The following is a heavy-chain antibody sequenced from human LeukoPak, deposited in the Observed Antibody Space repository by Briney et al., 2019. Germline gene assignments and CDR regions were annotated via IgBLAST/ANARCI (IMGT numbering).Heavy chain of an antibody. CDR1: GYTFTAYT. D-gene: IGHD3/OR15-3a*01. CDR2: INAGNGNT. Sequence: ASVKVSCKASGYTFTAYTIHWVRQAPGQRLEWMGWINAGNGNTRSSQKFQGRVTITRDTSASTAYMGLSSLRPEDTAVYYCARGPRSDFWTGYYENWFDPWGQGTLVTVSS. J-gene: IGHJ5*02. V-gene: IGHV1-3*01. CDR3: ARGPRSDFWTGYYENWFDP.